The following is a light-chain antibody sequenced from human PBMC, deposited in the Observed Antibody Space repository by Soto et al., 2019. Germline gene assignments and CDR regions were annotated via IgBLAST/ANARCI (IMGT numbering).Light chain of an antibody. Sequence: DIQMTQSPSSLSASLGDRITITCRASQGIRNELGWYQHKPGKAPKRLIYAASSLQSGVPSRFSGSGSGTEFTLTISSLQPEDFATYYCLQHNGYPNTFGPGTKVDIK. CDR2: AAS. CDR1: QGIRNE. V-gene: IGKV1-17*01. CDR3: LQHNGYPNT. J-gene: IGKJ3*01.